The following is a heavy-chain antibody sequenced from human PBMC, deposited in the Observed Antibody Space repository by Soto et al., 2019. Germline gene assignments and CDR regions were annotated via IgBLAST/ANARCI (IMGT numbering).Heavy chain of an antibody. CDR3: ARGYCSSTSCQYYFDY. CDR2: INGGNGDT. Sequence: PWPSVKVSCKASGYTFTGYAIHWVRQAPGQRLEWMGWINGGNGDTKYSQKFQGRVTITRDASASTAYMELTSLGSDDTAVYHCARGYCSSTSCQYYFDYWGQGTPVT. D-gene: IGHD2-2*01. J-gene: IGHJ4*02. CDR1: GYTFTGYA. V-gene: IGHV1-3*01.